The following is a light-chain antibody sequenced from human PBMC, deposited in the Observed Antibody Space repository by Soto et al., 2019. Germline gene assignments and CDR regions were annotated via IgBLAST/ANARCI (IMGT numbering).Light chain of an antibody. CDR3: NSYTTSSTLV. CDR1: SSDVGTYKY. V-gene: IGLV2-14*03. Sequence: QSALTQPASVSGSPGQSITISSTGTSSDVGTYKYVSWYQQHPGKAPKLMIYDVSNRPSGVSNRFSGSKSGNTASLTISGLQAEDEADYYCNSYTTSSTLVFGTGTKLTVL. CDR2: DVS. J-gene: IGLJ1*01.